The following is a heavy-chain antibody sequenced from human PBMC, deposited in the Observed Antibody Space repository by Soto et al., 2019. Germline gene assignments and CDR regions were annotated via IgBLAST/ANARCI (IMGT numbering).Heavy chain of an antibody. V-gene: IGHV4-59*02. Sequence: QMQLQESGPGLVKPSETLSLTCTVSGASVSTGYWSWIRQPPGKALEWIGFMYFGGSFNYNPSLTSRVTISVETSKNQFSMEVTSVTAADTAVYYCARSYYDTTGFVVDPWGQGTLVIVSS. CDR1: GASVSTGY. J-gene: IGHJ5*02. CDR3: ARSYYDTTGFVVDP. D-gene: IGHD3-22*01. CDR2: MYFGGSF.